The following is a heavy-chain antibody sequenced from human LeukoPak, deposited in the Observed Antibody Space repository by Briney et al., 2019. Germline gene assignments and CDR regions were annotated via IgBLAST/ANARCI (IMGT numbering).Heavy chain of an antibody. J-gene: IGHJ4*02. CDR1: GFTFSNYA. D-gene: IGHD3-9*01. CDR2: ITGSGGNT. V-gene: IGHV3-23*01. CDR3: AKWGDYDVLTGYYVSDY. Sequence: QPGRSLRLSCAASGFTFSNYAMSWVRQAPGKGLEWVSAITGSGGNTYYADSVKGRFTISRDNSKNTVFLQMNSLRAEDTAVYYCAKWGDYDVLTGYYVSDYWGQGTLVTVSS.